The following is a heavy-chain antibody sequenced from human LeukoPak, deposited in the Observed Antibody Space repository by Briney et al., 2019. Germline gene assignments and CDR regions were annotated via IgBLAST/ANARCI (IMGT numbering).Heavy chain of an antibody. J-gene: IGHJ4*02. CDR2: ISDSGGRT. V-gene: IGHV3-23*01. D-gene: IGHD3-22*01. Sequence: GGSLRLSCAVSGITLSNYGMSWVRQAPGKGLEWVAGISDSGGRTNYADSVKGRFTISRDNPKNTLYLQMNSLRAEDTAVYFCAKRRVVIRVILVGFHKEAYYFDSWGQGALVTVSS. CDR1: GITLSNYG. CDR3: AKRRVVIRVILVGFHKEAYYFDS.